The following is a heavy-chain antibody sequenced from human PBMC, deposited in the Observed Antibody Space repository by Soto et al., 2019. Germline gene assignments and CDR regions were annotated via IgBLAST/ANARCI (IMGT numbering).Heavy chain of an antibody. CDR2: ISAYNHYT. V-gene: IGHV1-18*01. CDR3: ARVGPSREVPYPFEY. CDR1: GYTFSTYG. J-gene: IGHJ4*02. Sequence: QVDLVQSGPEVRKPGASVNVSWKASGYTFSTYGISWVRQAPGQGLEWMGWISAYNHYTNYAQKFQDRVTMTTDTATNTAYMELRSLTSGDTAMYFCARVGPSREVPYPFEYWGQGTLVTVSS. D-gene: IGHD1-26*01.